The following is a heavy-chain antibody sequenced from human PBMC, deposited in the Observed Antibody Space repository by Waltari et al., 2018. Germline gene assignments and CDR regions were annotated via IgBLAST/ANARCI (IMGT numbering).Heavy chain of an antibody. CDR1: GGSISSSRYY. J-gene: IGHJ4*02. Sequence: QLQLQESGPGLVKPSETLSLTCTVSGGSISSSRYYWGWIRQPPGKGLEWIGSIYYSGSTYYNPSLKSRVTISVDTSKNQFSLKLSSVTAADTAVYYCARRPIRTGFDYWGQGTLVTVSS. V-gene: IGHV4-39*01. D-gene: IGHD2-2*01. CDR2: IYYSGST. CDR3: ARRPIRTGFDY.